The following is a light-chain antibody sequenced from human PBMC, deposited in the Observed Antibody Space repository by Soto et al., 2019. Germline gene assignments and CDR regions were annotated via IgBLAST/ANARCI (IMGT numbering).Light chain of an antibody. J-gene: IGLJ1*01. V-gene: IGLV2-14*01. CDR1: NSDVGAYNY. CDR2: DVT. Sequence: QSALTQPASVSGSPGQSITISCTGTNSDVGAYNYVSWYQQHPDKAPKLMIYDVTNRPSGVSYRFSGSKSGNTASLTISGLQAEDEADYYCSSYTSSSLYVFGPGTKVTVL. CDR3: SSYTSSSLYV.